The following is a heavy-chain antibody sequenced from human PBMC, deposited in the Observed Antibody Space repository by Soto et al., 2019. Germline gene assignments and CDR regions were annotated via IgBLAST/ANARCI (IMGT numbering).Heavy chain of an antibody. CDR3: ARDGGGGSGKSKDYFDY. Sequence: QVQLQESGPGLVKPSGTLSLTCAVSSGSISSSNWWSWVRQPPGKGLEWIGEIYPSGSTNYNPSLKSRVTISVDKSKNQFSLKLSSVTAADTAVYYCARDGGGGSGKSKDYFDYWGQGTLVTVSS. CDR1: SGSISSSNW. V-gene: IGHV4-4*02. CDR2: IYPSGST. D-gene: IGHD6-25*01. J-gene: IGHJ4*02.